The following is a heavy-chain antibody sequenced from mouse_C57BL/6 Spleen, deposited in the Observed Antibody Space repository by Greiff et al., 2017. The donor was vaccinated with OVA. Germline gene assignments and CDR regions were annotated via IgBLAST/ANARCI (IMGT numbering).Heavy chain of an antibody. CDR1: GYTFTSYG. Sequence: QVQLKQSGAELARPGASVKLSCKASGYTFTSYGISWVKQRTGQGLEWIGEIYPRSGNTYYNEKFKGKATLTAGKSSSTAYMELRSLTSEDSAVYFCARSDIHYGRSHFDYWGQGTTLTVSS. CDR2: IYPRSGNT. V-gene: IGHV1-81*01. D-gene: IGHD1-1*01. J-gene: IGHJ2*01. CDR3: ARSDIHYGRSHFDY.